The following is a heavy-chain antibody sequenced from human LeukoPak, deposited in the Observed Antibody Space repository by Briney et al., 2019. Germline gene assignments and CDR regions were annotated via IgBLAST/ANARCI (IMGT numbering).Heavy chain of an antibody. CDR2: ISAYNGNT. D-gene: IGHD2-2*02. Sequence: GASVKVSCKASGYTFTNYGISWVRQAPGQGLEWMGWISAYNGNTNYAQKLQGRVTMTTDTSTSTAYMELRSLRSEDTAVYYCARVAGGRYCSSTSCYMRGWFDPWGQGTLVTVSS. V-gene: IGHV1-18*01. J-gene: IGHJ5*02. CDR1: GYTFTNYG. CDR3: ARVAGGRYCSSTSCYMRGWFDP.